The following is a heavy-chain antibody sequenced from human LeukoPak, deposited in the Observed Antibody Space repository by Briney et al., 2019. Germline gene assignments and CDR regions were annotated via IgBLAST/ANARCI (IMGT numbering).Heavy chain of an antibody. V-gene: IGHV3-9*01. J-gene: IGHJ4*02. Sequence: GGSLSLSCAASGFTFYDFAMHGVPHSPGRGLEWVSGINWKSDAIDYADSVRGRFTISRDKEKHSLHVQMNSLRVEDTAVYYCTKRTCVGRQFDHWVEGTLVSVSS. D-gene: IGHD1-26*01. CDR1: GFTFYDFA. CDR3: TKRTCVGRQFDH. CDR2: INWKSDAI.